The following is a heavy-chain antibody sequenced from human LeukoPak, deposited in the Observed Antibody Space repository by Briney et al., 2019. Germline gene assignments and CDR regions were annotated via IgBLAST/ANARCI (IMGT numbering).Heavy chain of an antibody. D-gene: IGHD1-14*01. V-gene: IGHV3-66*04. Sequence: GGSLRLSCAASGFTVSSNYMSWVRQAPGKGLEWVSVIYSGGSTYYADSVKGRFTISRDNSKNTLYLQMNSLRAEDTAVYYCARLAASRKGGLDYWGQGTLVTVSS. CDR2: IYSGGST. J-gene: IGHJ4*02. CDR3: ARLAASRKGGLDY. CDR1: GFTVSSNY.